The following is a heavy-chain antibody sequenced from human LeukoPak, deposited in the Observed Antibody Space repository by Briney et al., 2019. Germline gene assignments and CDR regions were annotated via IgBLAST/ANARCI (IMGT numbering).Heavy chain of an antibody. CDR3: AIRARTTIPGY. Sequence: GGSLRLSCAASGFTFSSYAMHWVRQAPGKGLEWVAVISYDGSNKYYADSVKGRFTISRDNSKNTLYLQMNSLRAEDTAVYYCAIRARTTIPGYWGQGTLVTVSS. V-gene: IGHV3-30-3*01. CDR1: GFTFSSYA. CDR2: ISYDGSNK. D-gene: IGHD1-1*01. J-gene: IGHJ4*02.